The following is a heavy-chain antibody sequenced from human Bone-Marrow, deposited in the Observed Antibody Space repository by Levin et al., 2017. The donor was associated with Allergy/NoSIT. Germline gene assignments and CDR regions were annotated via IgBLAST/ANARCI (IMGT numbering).Heavy chain of an antibody. CDR2: IYYSGST. CDR3: ARHVRGYCSSTSCHTDY. V-gene: IGHV4-39*01. CDR1: GGSISSSSYY. J-gene: IGHJ4*02. D-gene: IGHD2-2*02. Sequence: SETLSLTCTVSGGSISSSSYYWGWIRQPPGTGLEWIGSIYYSGSTYYNLSLKTRVTTSVDTSKNQLSLKLSSVTAADTAVYYCARHVRGYCSSTSCHTDYWGQGTLVTVSS.